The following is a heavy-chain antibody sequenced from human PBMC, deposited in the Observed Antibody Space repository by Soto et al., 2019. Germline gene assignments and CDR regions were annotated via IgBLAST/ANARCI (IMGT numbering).Heavy chain of an antibody. CDR3: ARRGLDIVATIGYFDY. CDR1: GGSISSYY. CDR2: IYYSGST. D-gene: IGHD5-12*01. J-gene: IGHJ4*02. V-gene: IGHV4-59*12. Sequence: SETLSLTCTVSGGSISSYYWSWIRQPPGKGLEWIGYIYYSGSTNYNPSLKSRVTISVDTSKNQFSLKLSSVTAADTAVYYCARRGLDIVATIGYFDYWGQGTLVTVSS.